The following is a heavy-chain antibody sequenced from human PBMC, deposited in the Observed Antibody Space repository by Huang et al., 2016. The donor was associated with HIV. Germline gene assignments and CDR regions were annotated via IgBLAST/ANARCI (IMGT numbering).Heavy chain of an antibody. D-gene: IGHD6-13*01. CDR3: VRGPEDSWYGSHYYAMDV. Sequence: HLVESGGDWIHPGGSLRLSCEASGFPSKDNHLSWVRQAPGKGLCGVSVSYSSGKTYYADSVRGRFTISRDTSKNIVFLQLNSLRAGDTAVYYCVRGPEDSWYGSHYYAMDVWGQGTTVTVAS. CDR2: SYSSGKT. J-gene: IGHJ6*02. V-gene: IGHV3-53*01. CDR1: GFPSKDNH.